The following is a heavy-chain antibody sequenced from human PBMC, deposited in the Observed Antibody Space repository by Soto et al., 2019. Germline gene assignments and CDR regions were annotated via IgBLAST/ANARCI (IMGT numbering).Heavy chain of an antibody. V-gene: IGHV1-58*01. CDR1: GFTFTSSA. CDR2: IVVGSGNT. CDR3: AASLTPPPYYYGMDV. Sequence: SVKVSCKASGFTFTSSAVQWVRQARGQRLEWIGWIVVGSGNTNYAQKFQERVTITRDMSTSTAYMELSSLRSEDTAVYYCAASLTPPPYYYGMDVWGQGTTVTVSS. J-gene: IGHJ6*02.